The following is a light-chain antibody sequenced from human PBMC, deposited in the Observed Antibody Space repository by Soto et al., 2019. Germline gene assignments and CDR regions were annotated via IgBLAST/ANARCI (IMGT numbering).Light chain of an antibody. CDR3: SSCDDNLRGLV. CDR2: RSD. CDR1: SSNIGSNY. V-gene: IGLV1-47*01. J-gene: IGLJ2*01. Sequence: QSVLTQFPSASGTPGQTVAISCSGSSSNIGSNYVYWYQHLPGTAPKLLISRSDQRPSGVPDRFSGSKSGTSASLAISGLRSEDEADYYCSSCDDNLRGLVFGGGTKLTVL.